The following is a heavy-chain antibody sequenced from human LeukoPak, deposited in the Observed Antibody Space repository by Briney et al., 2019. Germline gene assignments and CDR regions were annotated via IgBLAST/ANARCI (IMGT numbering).Heavy chain of an antibody. CDR2: ISSSSYI. CDR1: GFTFSSYS. Sequence: KTGGSLRLSCAASGFTFSSYSMNWVRQAPGKGLEWVSSISSSSYIYYADSVEGRFTISRDNAKNSLYLQMNSLRAEDTAVYYCARADDSSGYYGGGHFDYWGQGTLVTVSS. J-gene: IGHJ4*02. D-gene: IGHD3-22*01. CDR3: ARADDSSGYYGGGHFDY. V-gene: IGHV3-21*01.